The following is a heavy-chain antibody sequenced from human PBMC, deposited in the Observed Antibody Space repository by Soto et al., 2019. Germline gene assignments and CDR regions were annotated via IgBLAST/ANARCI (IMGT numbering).Heavy chain of an antibody. Sequence: GGSLRLSCAASGFTFSSYSMNWVRQAPGKGLEWVSSISSSSSYIYYADSVKGRFTISRDNAKTSLYLQMNSLRAEDTAVYYCARESYGGIAAAGTAPFFDYWGQGTLVTVSS. CDR3: ARESYGGIAAAGTAPFFDY. J-gene: IGHJ4*02. CDR2: ISSSSSYI. CDR1: GFTFSSYS. V-gene: IGHV3-21*01. D-gene: IGHD6-13*01.